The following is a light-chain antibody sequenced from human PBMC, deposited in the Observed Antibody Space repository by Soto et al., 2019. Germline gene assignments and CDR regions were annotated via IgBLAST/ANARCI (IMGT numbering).Light chain of an antibody. Sequence: QSALTQPRSASGSPGQSVAISCTGTSSDVGGYNYVSWYQQHPGKAPKLMIYEVNKRPSGAPDRFSGSKSGNTASLTVSGLQAEDEADYYCSSYAGSSNVFGTGTKVTVL. CDR3: SSYAGSSNV. CDR2: EVN. V-gene: IGLV2-8*01. J-gene: IGLJ1*01. CDR1: SSDVGGYNY.